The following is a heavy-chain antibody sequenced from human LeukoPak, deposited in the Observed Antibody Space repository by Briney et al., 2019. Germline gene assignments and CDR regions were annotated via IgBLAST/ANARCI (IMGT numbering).Heavy chain of an antibody. CDR1: GFSFSDCA. CDR2: ISYDGGHK. Sequence: GGSLRLSCAASGFSFSDCAMHWVRQAPGKGLEWVAIISYDGGHKYYADSVKGRFTISRDNSKNTLYLQMNSLRADDTAVYYCARGPSDWNYVPLDYWGQGTLVTVSS. D-gene: IGHD1-7*01. CDR3: ARGPSDWNYVPLDY. V-gene: IGHV3-30*01. J-gene: IGHJ4*02.